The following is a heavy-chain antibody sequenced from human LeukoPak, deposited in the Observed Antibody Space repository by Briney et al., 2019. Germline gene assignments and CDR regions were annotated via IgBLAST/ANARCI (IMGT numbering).Heavy chain of an antibody. CDR3: ATYRQVLLPFES. CDR2: IYSGGST. D-gene: IGHD2-8*02. J-gene: IGHJ4*02. Sequence: GGSLRLSCAASELTLSDNYMSWIRQAPGRGLEWVSFIYSGGSTYYADSVRGRFIISRDTSKNTLYLQMNSLRAEDTAIYYCATYRQVLLPFESWGQGTLVTVSS. V-gene: IGHV3-53*01. CDR1: ELTLSDNY.